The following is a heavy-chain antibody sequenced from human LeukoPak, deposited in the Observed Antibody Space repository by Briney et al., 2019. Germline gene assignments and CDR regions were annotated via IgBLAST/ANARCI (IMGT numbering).Heavy chain of an antibody. CDR1: GGSIASTDYY. J-gene: IGHJ4*02. D-gene: IGHD5-18*01. CDR2: IYYNGAT. CDR3: ARELRFVNAAMVSGGL. V-gene: IGHV4-39*02. Sequence: SETLSLTCTVSGGSIASTDYYWGWVRQPPGKGLEWIGTIYYNGATQYNPSLKSRVTISVDTSKNQFSLRVNSVTAADTAVYYCARELRFVNAAMVSGGLWGQGALVTVSA.